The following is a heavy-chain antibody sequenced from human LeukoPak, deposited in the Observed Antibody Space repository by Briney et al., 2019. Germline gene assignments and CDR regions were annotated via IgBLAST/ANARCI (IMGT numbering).Heavy chain of an antibody. V-gene: IGHV3-23*01. Sequence: GGSLRLSCAASGFSFRSYAMSWVRPAPGKGLEWVSCLSASGGTTYSADSVKGRFTISRDNSKNTLYLQMKSLRAEDTAVYYCAKDSLRGSLQYLGLFFFDYWGQGTLVTVSS. D-gene: IGHD3-9*01. CDR2: LSASGGTT. CDR1: GFSFRSYA. CDR3: AKDSLRGSLQYLGLFFFDY. J-gene: IGHJ4*02.